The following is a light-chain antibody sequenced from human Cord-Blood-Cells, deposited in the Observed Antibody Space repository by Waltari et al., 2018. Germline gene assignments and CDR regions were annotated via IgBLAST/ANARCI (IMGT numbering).Light chain of an antibody. J-gene: IGKJ1*01. CDR1: QSVSSN. CDR2: GAS. Sequence: EIVMTQAPATLSVSPGERATLSCRASQSVSSNSAWYQQKPGQAPRLLIYGASTRATGIPARFSGSASGTEFTLTISSLQSEDFAVYYCKQYNNWPPWTFGQGTKVEIK. V-gene: IGKV3-15*01. CDR3: KQYNNWPPWT.